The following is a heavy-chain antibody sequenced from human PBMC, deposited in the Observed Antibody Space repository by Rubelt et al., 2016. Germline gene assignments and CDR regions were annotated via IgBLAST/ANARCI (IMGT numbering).Heavy chain of an antibody. D-gene: IGHD1-26*01. J-gene: IGHJ4*02. CDR2: ISAYNGNT. CDR3: ARDIYSGSDYGY. CDR1: GYTFTSYA. Sequence: QVQLVQSGAEVKKPEASVKVSCKASGYTFTSYAISWVRQAPGHGLDWMGCISAYNGNTDYAQKLQGRVTMATDTATGKAYRGMRSLRSEDTAVYYGARDIYSGSDYGYWGQGTLVTVSS. V-gene: IGHV1-18*01.